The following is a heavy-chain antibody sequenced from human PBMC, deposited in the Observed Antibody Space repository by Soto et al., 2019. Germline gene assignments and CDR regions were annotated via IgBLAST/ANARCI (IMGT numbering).Heavy chain of an antibody. D-gene: IGHD6-13*01. CDR3: ARHPERIAQIGWFDP. V-gene: IGHV3-48*01. CDR1: GFTFSTYD. J-gene: IGHJ5*02. Sequence: GGSLRLSCEASGFTFSTYDIHWVRQAPGKGLEWVSYISSSSSTIYYADSVKGRFTISRDNAKNSLYLQMNSLRAEDTAVYYCARHPERIAQIGWFDPWGQGTLVTVSS. CDR2: ISSSSSTI.